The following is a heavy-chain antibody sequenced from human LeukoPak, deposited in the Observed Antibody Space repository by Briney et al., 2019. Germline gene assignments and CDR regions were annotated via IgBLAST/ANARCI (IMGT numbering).Heavy chain of an antibody. J-gene: IGHJ5*02. D-gene: IGHD6-13*01. V-gene: IGHV1-2*04. Sequence: GASVKVSCKASGYTFTGYYMHWVRQAPGQGLEWMGWINPNSGGTNYAQKFQGWVTMTRDTSISTAYMELSRLRSDDTAVYYCARERRRGSSSWYRIPQAGPNWFDPWGQGTLVTVSS. CDR1: GYTFTGYY. CDR2: INPNSGGT. CDR3: ARERRRGSSSWYRIPQAGPNWFDP.